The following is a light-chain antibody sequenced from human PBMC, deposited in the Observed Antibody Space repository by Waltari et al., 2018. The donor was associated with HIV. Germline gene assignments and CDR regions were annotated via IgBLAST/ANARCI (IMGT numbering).Light chain of an antibody. CDR3: QQYAAYNT. Sequence: DIQMTQSPPSLSASVGERVNITRRASQSVTNWLAWYQQKPGKAPNLLIYDTSTLKSGVPPRFSGSGFGTEFTLSINYLQPDDFATYYCQQYAAYNTFGQGTTLEVK. J-gene: IGKJ2*01. CDR1: QSVTNW. V-gene: IGKV1-5*01. CDR2: DTS.